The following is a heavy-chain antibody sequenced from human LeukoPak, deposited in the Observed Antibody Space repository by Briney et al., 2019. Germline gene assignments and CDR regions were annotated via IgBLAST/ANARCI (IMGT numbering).Heavy chain of an antibody. CDR1: GFTFSSYW. J-gene: IGHJ4*02. CDR3: ARGGSSGWPTDY. Sequence: PGGSLRLSCAASGFTFSSYWMSWVRQAPGKGLEWVADIKQDGSEKYYVDSVKGRFTISRDNAKNSLYLQMNSLRAEDTAVYHRARGGSSGWPTDYWGQGTLVTVSS. D-gene: IGHD6-19*01. V-gene: IGHV3-7*05. CDR2: IKQDGSEK.